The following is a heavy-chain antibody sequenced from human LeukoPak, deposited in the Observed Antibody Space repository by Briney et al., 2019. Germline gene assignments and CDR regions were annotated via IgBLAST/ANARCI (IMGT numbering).Heavy chain of an antibody. J-gene: IGHJ6*03. CDR2: INHSGST. CDR3: ARTQEAGYSSGWYDSYYYYMDV. CDR1: GGSFSGYY. V-gene: IGHV4-34*01. Sequence: PSETLSLTCAVYGGSFSGYYWSWIRQPPGKGLEWIGEINHSGSTNYNPSLKSRVTISVDTSKNQFSLKLSSVTAADTAVYYCARTQEAGYSSGWYDSYYYYMDVWGKGTTVTISS. D-gene: IGHD6-19*01.